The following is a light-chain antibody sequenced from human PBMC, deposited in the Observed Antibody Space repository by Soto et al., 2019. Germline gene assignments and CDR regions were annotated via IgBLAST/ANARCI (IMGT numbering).Light chain of an antibody. V-gene: IGKV3-11*01. J-gene: IGKJ2*01. Sequence: EIVLTQSPATLSLSPGERATLSCRASQSVSSYLAWYQQKPGQAPRLLIYDASNRATGIPARFSGTGSGTDFTLPISSLEAEDFSVYYCQQRSNWRTLGQGPKLEIK. CDR2: DAS. CDR1: QSVSSY. CDR3: QQRSNWRT.